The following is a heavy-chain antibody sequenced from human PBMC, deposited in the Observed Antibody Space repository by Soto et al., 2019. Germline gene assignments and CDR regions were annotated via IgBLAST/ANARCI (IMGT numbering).Heavy chain of an antibody. J-gene: IGHJ5*02. Sequence: QVQLQESGPGLVKPSETLSLTCSVSADSMTSSGWWTWVRQSPGKGLEWVGDIHDSGTTNFNPSLRSRITISSDKSKNQFSLQLTSVTAADTAMYYCATRTTTRASWGQGILVTVSS. D-gene: IGHD1-1*01. V-gene: IGHV4-4*02. CDR3: ATRTTTRAS. CDR2: IHDSGTT. CDR1: ADSMTSSGW.